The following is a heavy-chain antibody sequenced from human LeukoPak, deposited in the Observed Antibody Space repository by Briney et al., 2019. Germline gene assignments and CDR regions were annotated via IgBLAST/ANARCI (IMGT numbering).Heavy chain of an antibody. CDR1: GFTVSSSF. CDR3: AREVISTPSYFDY. V-gene: IGHV3-53*01. D-gene: IGHD2-2*01. Sequence: GGSLRLSCAASGFTVSSSFIYWARRAPGKGLEWVSFIHRDDKTYYADSVKGRFTMSRDSSKNTLYLQMNSLGADDTAVYYCAREVISTPSYFDYWGQGILVTVSS. J-gene: IGHJ4*02. CDR2: IHRDDKT.